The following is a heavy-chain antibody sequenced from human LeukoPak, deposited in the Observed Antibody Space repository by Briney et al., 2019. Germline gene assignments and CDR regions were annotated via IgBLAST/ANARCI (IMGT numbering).Heavy chain of an antibody. J-gene: IGHJ4*02. CDR3: ARGRSSSLN. CDR1: GYTFTGYY. CDR2: INPNSGGK. Sequence: ASVKVSCKASGYTFTGYYMHWVRQARGQGLEWMGRINPNSGGKNYAQKFQGRVNMTKNTSISTAYMELSRLRSDDTAVYYCARGRSSSLNWGQGTLVTVSS. D-gene: IGHD6-6*01. V-gene: IGHV1-2*06.